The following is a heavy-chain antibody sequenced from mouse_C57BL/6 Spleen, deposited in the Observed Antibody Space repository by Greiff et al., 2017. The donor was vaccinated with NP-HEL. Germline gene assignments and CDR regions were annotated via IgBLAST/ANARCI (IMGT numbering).Heavy chain of an antibody. J-gene: IGHJ1*03. CDR1: GYTFTSYW. CDR2: IDPSDSYT. D-gene: IGHD4-1*01. CDR3: ARSITGYWYFDV. V-gene: IGHV1-69*01. Sequence: VQLQQPGAELVMPGASVKLSCKASGYTFTSYWMHWVKQRPGQGLEWIGEIDPSDSYTNYNQKFKGKSTLTVDKSSSTAYMQLSSLTSEDSAVYYCARSITGYWYFDVWGTGTTVTVSS.